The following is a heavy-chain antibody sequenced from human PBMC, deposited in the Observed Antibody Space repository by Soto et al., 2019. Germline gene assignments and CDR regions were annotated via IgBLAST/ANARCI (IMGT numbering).Heavy chain of an antibody. J-gene: IGHJ4*02. Sequence: GGSLRLSCAASGFTFSLYAIHWVRQAPGKGLEWVAAIWGDGSDKKYADSVKGRFTVSRDNSKNTLYLQMNSLRDEDTAVYFCARSGDCTGTSCHLRGPSDSWGPGTLVTVSS. V-gene: IGHV3-33*01. CDR1: GFTFSLYA. CDR2: IWGDGSDK. CDR3: ARSGDCTGTSCHLRGPSDS. D-gene: IGHD2-8*02.